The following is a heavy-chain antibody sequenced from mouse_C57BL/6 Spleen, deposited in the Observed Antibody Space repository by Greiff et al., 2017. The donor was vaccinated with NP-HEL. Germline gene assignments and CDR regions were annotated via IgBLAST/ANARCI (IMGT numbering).Heavy chain of an antibody. CDR1: GFTFSDYY. CDR2: INYDGSST. CDR3: ARGSNYEGFAY. J-gene: IGHJ3*01. D-gene: IGHD2-5*01. V-gene: IGHV5-16*01. Sequence: EVQLVESEGGLVQPGSSMKLSCTASGFTFSDYYMAWVRQVPEKGLEWVANINYDGSSTYYLDSLKSRFIISRDNAKNILYLQMSSLKSEDTATYYCARGSNYEGFAYWGQGTLVTVSA.